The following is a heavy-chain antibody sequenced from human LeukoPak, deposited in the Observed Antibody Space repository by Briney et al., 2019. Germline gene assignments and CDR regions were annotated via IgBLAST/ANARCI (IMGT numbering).Heavy chain of an antibody. Sequence: PGGSLRLSCVASGFTFSKYGMHWVRQAPGKGLEWVAVISYDGNDKYYADSVKGRFTISRDISKNTLYLQMDTLRTEDTAVYYCAKDSVWFGDLLGGMDAWGQGTTVTVSS. CDR3: AKDSVWFGDLLGGMDA. CDR1: GFTFSKYG. V-gene: IGHV3-30*18. CDR2: ISYDGNDK. D-gene: IGHD3-10*01. J-gene: IGHJ6*02.